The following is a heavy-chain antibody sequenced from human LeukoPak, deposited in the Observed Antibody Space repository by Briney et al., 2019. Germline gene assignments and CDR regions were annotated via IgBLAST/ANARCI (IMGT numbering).Heavy chain of an antibody. CDR1: GYSFTSYW. CDR3: ARHLRETGTMRWYYYYGMDV. J-gene: IGHJ6*02. CDR2: IYPGDSDT. D-gene: IGHD1-1*01. Sequence: GESLQISCKGSGYSFTSYWISWVRQMPGKGLEWMGIIYPGDSDTRYSPSFQGQVTISADKSISTAYLQWSSLKASDTAMYYCARHLRETGTMRWYYYYGMDVWGQGTTVTVSS. V-gene: IGHV5-51*01.